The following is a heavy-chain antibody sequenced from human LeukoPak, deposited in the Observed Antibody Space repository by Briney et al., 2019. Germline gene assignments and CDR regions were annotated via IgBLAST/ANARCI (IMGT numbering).Heavy chain of an antibody. CDR1: GGTFSSYA. Sequence: GASVKVSCKASGGTFSSYAISWVRQAPGQGLEWMGWISAYNGNTNYAQKLQGRVTMTTDTSTSTAYMELRSLRSDDTAVYYCARDLYSGSYFGPKTPLDYWGQGTLVTVSS. CDR2: ISAYNGNT. D-gene: IGHD1-26*01. CDR3: ARDLYSGSYFGPKTPLDY. J-gene: IGHJ4*02. V-gene: IGHV1-18*01.